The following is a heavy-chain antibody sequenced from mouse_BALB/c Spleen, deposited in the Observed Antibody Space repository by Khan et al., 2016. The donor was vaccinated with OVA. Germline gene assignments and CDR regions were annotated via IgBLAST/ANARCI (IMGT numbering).Heavy chain of an antibody. CDR3: ASGRLLLRYPGYFDY. D-gene: IGHD1-1*01. J-gene: IGHJ2*01. V-gene: IGHV3-2*02. CDR2: IGYSGST. CDR1: GYSITSDYA. Sequence: VQLKESGPGLLKPSQSLSLTCTVTGYSITSDYAWNWIRQFPGNKQEWMANIGYSGSTTYNPSFRSRISISRDTSKNQFFLQLTSVNTEDTATXSCASGRLLLRYPGYFDYWGQGTTLTVSS.